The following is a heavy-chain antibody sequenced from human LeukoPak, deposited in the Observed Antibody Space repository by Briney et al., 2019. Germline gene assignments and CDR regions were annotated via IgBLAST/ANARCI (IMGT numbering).Heavy chain of an antibody. CDR3: ARVASLTFDY. Sequence: GGSLRLSCAASGLTFSDHYMDWVRQAPGKGLEWVGRTRNKATSYTTEYAASVKGRFTISRDDSKNSLYLQMNSLKTEDTAVYYCARVASLTFDYWGQGTLVTVSS. D-gene: IGHD2-15*01. J-gene: IGHJ4*02. CDR2: TRNKATSYTT. V-gene: IGHV3-72*01. CDR1: GLTFSDHY.